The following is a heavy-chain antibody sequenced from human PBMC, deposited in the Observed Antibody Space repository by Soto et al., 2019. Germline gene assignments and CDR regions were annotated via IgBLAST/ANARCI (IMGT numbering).Heavy chain of an antibody. Sequence: QVQLVQSGAEVKKPGSSVKVSCKASGGTFSSYAISWVRQAPGQGLEWMGGIIPIFGTANYAQKFQGRVTITAEESTSTAYMELSSLRSEDTAVYDCASLGRAVAGVPYWGQGTLVTVSS. CDR1: GGTFSSYA. D-gene: IGHD6-19*01. CDR2: IIPIFGTA. J-gene: IGHJ4*02. CDR3: ASLGRAVAGVPY. V-gene: IGHV1-69*12.